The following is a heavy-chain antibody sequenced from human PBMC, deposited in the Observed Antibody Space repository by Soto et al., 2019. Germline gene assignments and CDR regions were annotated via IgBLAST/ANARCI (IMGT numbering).Heavy chain of an antibody. J-gene: IGHJ4*02. D-gene: IGHD3-10*01. V-gene: IGHV1-18*01. CDR1: GYIFTSYG. Sequence: QVGLGQSGAEVKKPGASVKVSCKASGYIFTSYGISWVRQAPGAGLEWMGWMSNYNGITNYAQKVQGRVPLTTDRSTSTAYMELRSLRSDDTAVYYCAESMGGSGTYVSWGQGTLVTVSS. CDR3: AESMGGSGTYVS. CDR2: MSNYNGIT.